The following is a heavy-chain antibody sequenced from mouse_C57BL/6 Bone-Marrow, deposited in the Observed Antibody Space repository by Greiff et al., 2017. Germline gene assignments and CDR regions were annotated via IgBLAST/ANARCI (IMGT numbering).Heavy chain of an antibody. CDR2: IDPETGGT. D-gene: IGHD1-1*01. Sequence: QVQLKESGAELVRPGASVTLSCKASGYTFTDYEMHWVKQTPVHGLEWIGAIDPETGGTAYNQKFKGKAILTADKSSSTAYMELRSLTSEDSAVYYCTVVGAYWGQGTLVTVSA. CDR3: TVVGAY. CDR1: GYTFTDYE. V-gene: IGHV1-15*01. J-gene: IGHJ3*01.